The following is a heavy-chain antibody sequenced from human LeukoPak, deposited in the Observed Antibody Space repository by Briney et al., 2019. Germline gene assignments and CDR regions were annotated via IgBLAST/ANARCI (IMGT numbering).Heavy chain of an antibody. Sequence: GGSLRLSCAASGFTFSDYAMNWVRQAPGKGLEWVSSISSSSTYIYYADSVKGRFTISRDNAKNSLYLQMNSLRAEDTAIYYCARAYGDSDFDYWGQGTLVTVSS. D-gene: IGHD4-17*01. V-gene: IGHV3-21*01. J-gene: IGHJ4*02. CDR3: ARAYGDSDFDY. CDR2: ISSSSTYI. CDR1: GFTFSDYA.